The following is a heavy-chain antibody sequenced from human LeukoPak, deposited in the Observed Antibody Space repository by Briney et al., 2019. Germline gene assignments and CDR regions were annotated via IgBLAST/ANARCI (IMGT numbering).Heavy chain of an antibody. D-gene: IGHD6-13*01. Sequence: SVKVSCKASGGTFSSYAISWVRQAPGQGLEWMGGIIPIFGTANYAQKFQGRVTITADKSKSTAYMELSSLRSEDTAVYYCARFIAAAATGGFDYWGRGTLVTVSS. CDR1: GGTFSSYA. CDR2: IIPIFGTA. CDR3: ARFIAAAATGGFDY. J-gene: IGHJ4*02. V-gene: IGHV1-69*06.